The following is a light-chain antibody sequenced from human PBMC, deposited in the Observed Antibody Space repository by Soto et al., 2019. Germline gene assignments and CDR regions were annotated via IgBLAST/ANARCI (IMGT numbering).Light chain of an antibody. Sequence: QSALTQPPSASGSPGQSVTISCTGTSSDVGGYKFVSWYQQHPGKAPKLIIYEVIKRPSGVPDRFSGSKSSNTASLTVSGLQAEDEGDYYCSSYGGSNNLVFGGGTKLTVL. CDR1: SSDVGGYKF. V-gene: IGLV2-8*01. J-gene: IGLJ2*01. CDR3: SSYGGSNNLV. CDR2: EVI.